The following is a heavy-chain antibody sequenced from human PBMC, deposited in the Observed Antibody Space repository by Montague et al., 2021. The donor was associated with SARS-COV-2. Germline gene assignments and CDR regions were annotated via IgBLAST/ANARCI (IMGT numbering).Heavy chain of an antibody. CDR2: IYYSGTT. J-gene: IGHJ4*02. Sequence: SETLSLTCSVSSGSIISSGYYWGWIRQPQGKELEWIGNIYYSGTTYYNPSLQSRGTISVATTKNPLPLRLSSVTAADTAVYFCARGMIRGVTTPFDYWGQGSQVTVSS. CDR1: SGSIISSGYY. V-gene: IGHV4-39*02. CDR3: ARGMIRGVTTPFDY. D-gene: IGHD3-10*01.